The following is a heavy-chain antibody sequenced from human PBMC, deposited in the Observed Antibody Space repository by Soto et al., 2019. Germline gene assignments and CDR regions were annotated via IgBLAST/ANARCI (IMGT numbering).Heavy chain of an antibody. Sequence: GESLKISCKGPGHLFNNHWIGWVRQTPGKGLEWMGLIFTRDSETKTSPSFQGHVSFSVDNSINTVYLQWTSLKTTDTGIYFCARGYFDSGHSYDLWGQGTLVTVSS. CDR2: IFTRDSET. CDR1: GHLFNNHW. CDR3: ARGYFDSGHSYDL. J-gene: IGHJ5*02. V-gene: IGHV5-51*01. D-gene: IGHD3-10*01.